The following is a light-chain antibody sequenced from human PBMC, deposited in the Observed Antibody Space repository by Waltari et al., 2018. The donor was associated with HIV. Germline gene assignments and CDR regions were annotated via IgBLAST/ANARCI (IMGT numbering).Light chain of an antibody. CDR3: QQYDSSPWT. V-gene: IGKV4-1*01. CDR1: QSILSSSNNKND. Sequence: DIVLTQSPDSLAVSLGARATINCKSSQSILSSSNNKNDLACYQQKPGQPPQLLIKWASTRESGVPYRFSGSGSGTDFTLTINSLQAEDVAVYYCQQYDSSPWTFGPGTKVDLK. CDR2: WAS. J-gene: IGKJ3*01.